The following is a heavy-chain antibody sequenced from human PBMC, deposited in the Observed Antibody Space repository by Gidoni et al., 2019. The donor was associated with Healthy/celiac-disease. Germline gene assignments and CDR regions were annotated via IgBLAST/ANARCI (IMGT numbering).Heavy chain of an antibody. J-gene: IGHJ4*02. CDR3: ARDVSGDYDY. D-gene: IGHD4-17*01. V-gene: IGHV4-59*01. CDR2: IYYSGST. Sequence: QVQLQESGPGLVKPSETLSLTCTVSGGSISSYYWSWIRQPPGKGLEWIGYIYYSGSTNYNPSLKSRVTISVDPSKNQFSLKLSSVTAADTAVYYCARDVSGDYDYWGQGTLVTVSS. CDR1: GGSISSYY.